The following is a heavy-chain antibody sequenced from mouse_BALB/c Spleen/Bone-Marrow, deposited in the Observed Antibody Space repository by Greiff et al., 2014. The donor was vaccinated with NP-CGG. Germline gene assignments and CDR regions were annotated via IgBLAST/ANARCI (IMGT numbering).Heavy chain of an antibody. CDR3: RAYYRYDGYAMDY. CDR2: IDPETGGT. J-gene: IGHJ4*01. CDR1: GYTFTDYE. V-gene: IGHV1-15*01. D-gene: IGHD2-14*01. Sequence: QVQLQQSGAELVRPGASVTLSCKASGYTFTDYEMHRVKQTPVHGLEWIGAIDPETGGTAYNQKFKGKATLTADKSSSTAYMELRSLTSEDSAVYYCRAYYRYDGYAMDYWGQGTSVTVSS.